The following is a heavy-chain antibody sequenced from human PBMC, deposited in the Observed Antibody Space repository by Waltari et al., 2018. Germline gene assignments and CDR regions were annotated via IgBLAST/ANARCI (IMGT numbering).Heavy chain of an antibody. J-gene: IGHJ3*01. D-gene: IGHD1-1*01. CDR1: GFTFSDYE. V-gene: IGHV3-48*03. CDR3: VRDWTTRGSFDV. CDR2: ISGSGFTT. Sequence: DVQLVESGGGLVQPGGSLRLSCEASGFTFSDYEMTWVRQAPGKGLEWLSHISGSGFTTYYAGAVKGRFTVSRDNAQNSLFLQMNSLSVDDTALYYCVRDWTTRGSFDVWGQGTMVTVSS.